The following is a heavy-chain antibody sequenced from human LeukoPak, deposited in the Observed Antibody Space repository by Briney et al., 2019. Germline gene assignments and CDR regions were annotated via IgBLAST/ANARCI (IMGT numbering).Heavy chain of an antibody. CDR2: INPNSGDT. V-gene: IGHV1-2*02. CDR1: GYTFTGYY. Sequence: GASVKVSCKASGYTFTGYYLHWVRQAPGQGLEWMRWINPNSGDTNYAQKFQGRVTMTRDTSISTAYMELRRLRSDDTAVYYCARGGGSAAGVFDYWGQGTLVSVSS. J-gene: IGHJ4*02. CDR3: ARGGGSAAGVFDY. D-gene: IGHD6-13*01.